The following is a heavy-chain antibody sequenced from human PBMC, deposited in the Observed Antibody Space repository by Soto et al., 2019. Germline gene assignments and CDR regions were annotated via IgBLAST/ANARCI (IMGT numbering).Heavy chain of an antibody. D-gene: IGHD6-13*01. J-gene: IGHJ4*02. CDR3: AREGMSRSRWVFDY. CDR2: ISTNGDST. CDR1: GFTFGSYP. V-gene: IGHV3-64*01. Sequence: EVPLVESGGGLVQPGGSLRLSCAASGFTFGSYPMHWVRQAPGKGLEYVSAISTNGDSTFYANSVKGRFTISRDNSKNTLYLQMGSLRAEDMGVYYCAREGMSRSRWVFDYWGQGTLVTASS.